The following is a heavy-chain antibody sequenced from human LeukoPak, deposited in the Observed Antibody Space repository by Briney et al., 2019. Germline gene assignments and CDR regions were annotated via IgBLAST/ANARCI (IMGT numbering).Heavy chain of an antibody. J-gene: IGHJ4*02. V-gene: IGHV4-59*12. Sequence: SETLSLTCTVSGGSISSYYWSWIRQPPGKGLEWIGYIYYSGSTNYNPSLKSRVTISVDTSKNQFSLKLSSVAAADTAVYYCARGKLDYRYFDYWGQGTLVTVSS. D-gene: IGHD3-16*01. CDR3: ARGKLDYRYFDY. CDR2: IYYSGST. CDR1: GGSISSYY.